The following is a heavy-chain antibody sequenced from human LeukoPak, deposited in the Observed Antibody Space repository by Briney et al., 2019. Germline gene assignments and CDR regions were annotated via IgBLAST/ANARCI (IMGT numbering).Heavy chain of an antibody. J-gene: IGHJ4*02. CDR1: GYIFTSYG. CDR3: ARDIPGESGGGDY. Sequence: ASVKVSCKASGYIFTSYGLSWVRQAPGQGLEWMGWISANNGHTHYAQKFQGRLTITRDMSTRTVDMELRSLRSDDTAVYYCARDIPGESGGGDYWGQGTLVTVSS. V-gene: IGHV1-18*01. D-gene: IGHD1-14*01. CDR2: ISANNGHT.